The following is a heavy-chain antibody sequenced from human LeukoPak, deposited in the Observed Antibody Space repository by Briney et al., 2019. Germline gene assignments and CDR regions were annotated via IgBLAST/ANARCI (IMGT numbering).Heavy chain of an antibody. CDR2: INHSGST. D-gene: IGHD2-2*01. CDR1: GGSFSGYY. CDR3: AREGVMRGYCTSTSCSKAFDI. Sequence: SETLSLTCAVYGGSFSGYYWSWIRQPPGKGLEWIGEINHSGSTNYNPSLKSRVTISVDTSKNQFSLKLTSVTAADTAVYYCAREGVMRGYCTSTSCSKAFDIWGQGTLVTVSS. J-gene: IGHJ3*02. V-gene: IGHV4-34*01.